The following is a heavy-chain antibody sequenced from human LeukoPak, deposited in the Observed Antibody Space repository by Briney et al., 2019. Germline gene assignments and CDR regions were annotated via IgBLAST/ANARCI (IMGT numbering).Heavy chain of an antibody. V-gene: IGHV4-30-2*01. Sequence: SETLSLTCTVSGGSLSSGGYYWSWIRQPPGTGLEWIGYIYHSGSTYYNPSLKSRVTISVERTKNQFSLKLSSVTAADTAMYYCARDRGGATYFDYWGQGTLVTVSS. CDR3: ARDRGGATYFDY. CDR2: IYHSGST. D-gene: IGHD1-26*01. CDR1: GGSLSSGGYY. J-gene: IGHJ4*02.